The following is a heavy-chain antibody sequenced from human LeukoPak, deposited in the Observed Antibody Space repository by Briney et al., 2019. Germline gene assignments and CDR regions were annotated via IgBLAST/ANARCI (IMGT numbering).Heavy chain of an antibody. CDR2: INPNSGGT. D-gene: IGHD2-2*01. Sequence: ASVKVSCKASGYTFTGYYMHWMRQAPGQGLEWMGWINPNSGGTNYAQKFQGRVTMTRDASISTAYMKLSRLRSDDTAVYYCARDLSYCSSTSCSGNAFDIWGQGTMVTVSS. CDR3: ARDLSYCSSTSCSGNAFDI. CDR1: GYTFTGYY. J-gene: IGHJ3*02. V-gene: IGHV1-2*02.